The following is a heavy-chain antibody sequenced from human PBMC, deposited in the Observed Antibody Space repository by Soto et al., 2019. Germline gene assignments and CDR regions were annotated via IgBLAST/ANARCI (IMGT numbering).Heavy chain of an antibody. J-gene: IGHJ5*02. Sequence: GGSLRLSFAASGFTFCGYAGRWVRHAPVKRLEWVSAISGSGGSTYYADSVKGRFTISRDNSKNTLYLQMNSLRAEDTAVYYCAKDPTTNMIVVVYNWFDPWGQGTLVTLS. V-gene: IGHV3-23*01. CDR2: ISGSGGST. CDR1: GFTFCGYA. CDR3: AKDPTTNMIVVVYNWFDP. D-gene: IGHD3-22*01.